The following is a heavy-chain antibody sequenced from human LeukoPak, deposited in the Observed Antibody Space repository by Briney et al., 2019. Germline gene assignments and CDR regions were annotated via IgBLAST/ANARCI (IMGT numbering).Heavy chain of an antibody. D-gene: IGHD3-22*01. CDR3: ARDFYYDSSGYSDY. CDR1: GGSISSGSYY. CDR2: IYTSGST. J-gene: IGHJ4*02. Sequence: SETLSLTCTVSGGSISSGSYYWSWIRQPAGKGLEWIGRIYTSGSTNYNPSLKSLVTISVDTSKNQFSLKLSSVTAADTAVYYCARDFYYDSSGYSDYWGQGTLVTVSS. V-gene: IGHV4-61*02.